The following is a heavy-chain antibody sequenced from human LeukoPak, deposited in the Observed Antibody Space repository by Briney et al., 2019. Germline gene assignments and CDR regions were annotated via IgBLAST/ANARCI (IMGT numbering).Heavy chain of an antibody. Sequence: GGSLRLSCAASGFTFSSYAMSWVRQAPGKGLEWVSAISGNGGSTYYADSVKGRFTISRDNSKNTLYLQMNSLRAEDTAVYYCANLHYDILTGYYNGPPYYYYGMDVWGQGTTVTVSS. CDR1: GFTFSSYA. CDR2: ISGNGGST. V-gene: IGHV3-23*01. CDR3: ANLHYDILTGYYNGPPYYYYGMDV. D-gene: IGHD3-9*01. J-gene: IGHJ6*02.